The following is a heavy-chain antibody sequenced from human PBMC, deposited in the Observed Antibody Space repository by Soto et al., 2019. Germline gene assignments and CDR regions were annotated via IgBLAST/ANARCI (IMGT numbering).Heavy chain of an antibody. D-gene: IGHD6-19*01. Sequence: QVQLQESGPGLVKPSGTLSLTCAVSGGSISSSNWWSWVRQPPGKGLEWIGEIYHSGSTNYNPSLKSRVTITVDKSKIQVSLKLSSVAAADTAVYYCARVQSSGIAVAGTDYYYYYGMGVWGQGTTVTVSS. V-gene: IGHV4-4*02. CDR1: GGSISSSNW. CDR2: IYHSGST. J-gene: IGHJ6*02. CDR3: ARVQSSGIAVAGTDYYYYYGMGV.